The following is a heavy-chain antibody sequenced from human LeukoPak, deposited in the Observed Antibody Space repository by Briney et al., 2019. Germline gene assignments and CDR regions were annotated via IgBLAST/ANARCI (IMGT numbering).Heavy chain of an antibody. CDR1: GGTFSSYA. Sequence: SVKVSCKASGGTFSSYAISWVRQAPGQGLEWMGGVIPIFGTANYAQKFQGRVTIAADESTSTAYMELSSLRSEDTAVYYCARGPPNWGYDYWGPGTLVTVSS. CDR3: ARGPPNWGYDY. CDR2: VIPIFGTA. V-gene: IGHV1-69*13. D-gene: IGHD7-27*01. J-gene: IGHJ4*02.